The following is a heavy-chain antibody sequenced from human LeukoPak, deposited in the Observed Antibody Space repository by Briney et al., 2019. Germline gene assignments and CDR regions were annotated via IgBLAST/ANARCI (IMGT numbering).Heavy chain of an antibody. CDR1: GFTFSSYG. J-gene: IGHJ4*02. CDR3: ARDNMRYDILTGRSGGGLDY. CDR2: ISYDGSNK. D-gene: IGHD3-9*01. Sequence: GGSLRLSCATSGFTFSSYGMHWVRQAPGKGLEWVAVISYDGSNKYYADSVKGRFTISRDNAKNSLYLQMNSLRAEDTAVYYCARDNMRYDILTGRSGGGLDYWGQGTLVTVSS. V-gene: IGHV3-30*03.